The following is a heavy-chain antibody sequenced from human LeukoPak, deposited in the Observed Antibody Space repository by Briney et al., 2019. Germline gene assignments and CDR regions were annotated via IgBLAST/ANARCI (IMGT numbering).Heavy chain of an antibody. Sequence: SETLSLTCTVSGGSISSYYWSWIRQPPGKGLEWIGYIYYSGSTNYNPSLESRVTISVDTSKNQFSLKLSSVTAADTAVYYCARVVVYYGSGSYSTWDNWFDPWGQGTLVTVSS. CDR3: ARVVVYYGSGSYSTWDNWFDP. J-gene: IGHJ5*02. CDR2: IYYSGST. CDR1: GGSISSYY. D-gene: IGHD3-10*01. V-gene: IGHV4-59*01.